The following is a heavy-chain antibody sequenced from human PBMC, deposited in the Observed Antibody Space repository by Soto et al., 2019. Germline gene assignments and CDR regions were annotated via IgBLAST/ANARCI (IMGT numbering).Heavy chain of an antibody. CDR2: IYYSGST. CDR3: ARRRAVSGTVLFQE. J-gene: IGHJ4*02. Sequence: QVQLQESGPGLVKPSETLSLTCTVSGGSVSSGSYYWSWIRQPPGKGLEWIGYIYYSGSTNYNPSLESRVTISVDTSKNQFSLKLSSVTAADTAVYYCARRRAVSGTVLFQEWGQGTLVTVSS. CDR1: GGSVSSGSYY. D-gene: IGHD6-19*01. V-gene: IGHV4-61*01.